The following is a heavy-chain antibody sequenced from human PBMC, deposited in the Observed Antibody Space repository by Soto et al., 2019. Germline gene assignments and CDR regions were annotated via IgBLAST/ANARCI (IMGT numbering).Heavy chain of an antibody. D-gene: IGHD1-1*01. J-gene: IGHJ6*02. CDR1: GFTFSSYA. Sequence: QVQLVESEGGVVQPGRSLRLPCAASGFTFSSYAMHWVRQAPGKGLEWVAVISYDGSNKYYADSVKGRFTISRDNSKNTLYLQMNSLRAEDTAVYYCARDRLRYNWNDFPYYYSGMDVWGQGTTVTVSS. V-gene: IGHV3-30-3*01. CDR2: ISYDGSNK. CDR3: ARDRLRYNWNDFPYYYSGMDV.